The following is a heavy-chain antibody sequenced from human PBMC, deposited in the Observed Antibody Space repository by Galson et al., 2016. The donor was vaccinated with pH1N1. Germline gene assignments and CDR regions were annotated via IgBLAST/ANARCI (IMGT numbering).Heavy chain of an antibody. Sequence: SETLSLTCAVYGGSFSGYYWSWIRQPPGKGLEWIGEIDHSGSANYNPSLKSRVTMSVDTSKNHFSLNLNFATAADTAVYYCASGYSNFWSGYSRPNWFDPWGQGTLVTVSS. D-gene: IGHD3-3*01. J-gene: IGHJ5*02. CDR2: IDHSGSA. V-gene: IGHV4-34*01. CDR1: GGSFSGYY. CDR3: ASGYSNFWSGYSRPNWFDP.